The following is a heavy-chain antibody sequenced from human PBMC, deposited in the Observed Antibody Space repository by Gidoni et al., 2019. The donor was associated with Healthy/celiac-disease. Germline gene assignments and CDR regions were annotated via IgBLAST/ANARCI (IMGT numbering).Heavy chain of an antibody. CDR2: IRSKAYGGTT. Sequence: EVQLVESGGGLVKPGRSLRPSCTASGFTFGDYAMSWFRQAPGKGLEWVGFIRSKAYGGTTEYAASVKGRFTISRDDSKSIAYLQMNSLKTEDTAVYYCTSVVVTDDAFDIWGQGTMVTVSS. J-gene: IGHJ3*02. D-gene: IGHD2-21*02. V-gene: IGHV3-49*05. CDR1: GFTFGDYA. CDR3: TSVVVTDDAFDI.